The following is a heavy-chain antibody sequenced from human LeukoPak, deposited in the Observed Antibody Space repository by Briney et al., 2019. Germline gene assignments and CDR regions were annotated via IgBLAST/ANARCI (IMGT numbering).Heavy chain of an antibody. CDR3: AKGYSSSWLPNWFDP. CDR2: ISGSGGST. J-gene: IGHJ5*02. CDR1: GFTFSSYG. Sequence: GGSLRLSCAASGFTFSSYGMSWVRQAPGKGLEWVSAISGSGGSTYYADSVKGRFTISRDNSKNTLYLQMNSLRAEDTAVYYCAKGYSSSWLPNWFDPWGQGTLVTVSS. D-gene: IGHD6-13*01. V-gene: IGHV3-23*01.